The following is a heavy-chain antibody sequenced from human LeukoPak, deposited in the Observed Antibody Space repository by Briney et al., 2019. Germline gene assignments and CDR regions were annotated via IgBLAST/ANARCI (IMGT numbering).Heavy chain of an antibody. D-gene: IGHD2-2*01. Sequence: TSETLSLTCTVSGGSINNYYWTWIRQPAGKGLEWIGRIYTSGSTNYNPSLKSRVTISVDTSKNQFSLRLSSVTAADTAVYYCARDRGSEVFGIVVLPAADGPGEAFDMWGQGTVVSVSS. V-gene: IGHV4-4*07. CDR1: GGSINNYY. CDR3: ARDRGSEVFGIVVLPAADGPGEAFDM. J-gene: IGHJ3*02. CDR2: IYTSGST.